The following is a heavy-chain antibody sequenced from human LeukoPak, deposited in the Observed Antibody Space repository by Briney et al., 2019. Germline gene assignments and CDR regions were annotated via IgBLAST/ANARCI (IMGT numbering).Heavy chain of an antibody. D-gene: IGHD3-22*01. V-gene: IGHV3-33*06. Sequence: GRSLRLSCAASGFTFSSYGMHWVRQAPGKGLEWVAVIWYDGSNKYYADSVKGRFTISRDNSKNTLYLQMNSLRAEDTAVYYCAKDRYYCDSSGLFDYWGQGTLVTVSS. CDR3: AKDRYYCDSSGLFDY. CDR1: GFTFSSYG. CDR2: IWYDGSNK. J-gene: IGHJ4*02.